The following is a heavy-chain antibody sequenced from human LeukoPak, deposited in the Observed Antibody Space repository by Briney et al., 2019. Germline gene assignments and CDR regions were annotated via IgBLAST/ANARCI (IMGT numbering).Heavy chain of an antibody. D-gene: IGHD2-2*01. V-gene: IGHV1-46*01. Sequence: ASVKVSCKASGYTFTSYYMHWVRQAPGQGLEWMGIINPSGGSTSYAQKFQGRVTMTRDTSTSTVYMELSSLRSEDTAVYYCARDDIVVVPAARGDYWGQGTLVTVSS. CDR3: ARDDIVVVPAARGDY. CDR2: INPSGGST. J-gene: IGHJ4*02. CDR1: GYTFTSYY.